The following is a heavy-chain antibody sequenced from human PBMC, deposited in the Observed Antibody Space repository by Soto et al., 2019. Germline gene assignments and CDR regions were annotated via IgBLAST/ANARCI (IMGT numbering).Heavy chain of an antibody. CDR1: GGSISSSSCY. CDR3: ASCYCSGGSCYAATTFDP. CDR2: IYYSGST. D-gene: IGHD2-15*01. J-gene: IGHJ5*02. Sequence: QLQLQESGPGLVKPSETLPLTCSVSGGSISSSSCYWGWIRQPPGKGLEWIGSIYYSGSTYYNPSLKSRVTISVDTSKNQFSLKLSSVTAADTAVYYCASCYCSGGSCYAATTFDPWGQGTLVTVSS. V-gene: IGHV4-39*01.